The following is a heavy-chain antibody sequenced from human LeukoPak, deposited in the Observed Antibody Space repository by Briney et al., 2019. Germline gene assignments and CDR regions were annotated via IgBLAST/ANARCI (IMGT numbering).Heavy chain of an antibody. CDR2: IKSKNVGGTT. Sequence: GGSLRLSCAASGFTVSSNDMSWVRQAPGKGLEWVGRIKSKNVGGTTDYAAPVKGRFTISRDDSKNTVYLQMNSLKIEDTAVYYCTSHAAFDPWGQGTLVTVSS. CDR3: TSHAAFDP. J-gene: IGHJ5*02. V-gene: IGHV3-15*01. CDR1: GFTVSSND.